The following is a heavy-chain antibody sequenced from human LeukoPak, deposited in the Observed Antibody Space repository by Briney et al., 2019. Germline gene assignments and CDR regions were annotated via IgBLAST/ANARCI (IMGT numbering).Heavy chain of an antibody. Sequence: SETLSLTCTVSGGSISGSSYYWGWIRQPPGKGLEWIGNIYYSGSTYYNPSLKSRVTISVDTSKNHFSLKLYSVTAADTALYYCARLGYCSSASCGPLDYWGQGTLVTVSS. CDR3: ARLGYCSSASCGPLDY. CDR2: IYYSGST. J-gene: IGHJ4*02. CDR1: GGSISGSSYY. D-gene: IGHD2-2*01. V-gene: IGHV4-39*02.